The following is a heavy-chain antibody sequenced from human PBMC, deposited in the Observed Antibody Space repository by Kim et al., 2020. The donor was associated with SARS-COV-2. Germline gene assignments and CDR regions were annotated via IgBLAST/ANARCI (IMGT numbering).Heavy chain of an antibody. J-gene: IGHJ4*02. V-gene: IGHV3-23*01. CDR1: GFTFSDYA. CDR3: AKAAWGNYGMRFDS. CDR2: IRGSGDST. D-gene: IGHD4-4*01. Sequence: GGSLRLSCAASGFTFSDYAMSWVRQAPGKGLEWVSSIRGSGDSTYYGDSVKGRFTISRDNSKNTLYLQMNNLRAEDTAIYFCAKAAWGNYGMRFDSWGQGILVTVSS.